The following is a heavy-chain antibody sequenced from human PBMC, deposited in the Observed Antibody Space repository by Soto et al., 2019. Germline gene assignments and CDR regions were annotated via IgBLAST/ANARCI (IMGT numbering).Heavy chain of an antibody. D-gene: IGHD3-10*01. V-gene: IGHV3-15*05. J-gene: IGHJ4*02. Sequence: EAQLVESGGGLVKPGGSLRLSCVGSGLTLSDAWMNWARQIPGKGPEWVGRIKTKSDGAVTDYAALAKGRFTISRDDSENTVYLQMNSLKTEDTAVYYCAREWFGDFVWGQGTLVTVSS. CDR1: GLTLSDAW. CDR3: AREWFGDFV. CDR2: IKTKSDGAVT.